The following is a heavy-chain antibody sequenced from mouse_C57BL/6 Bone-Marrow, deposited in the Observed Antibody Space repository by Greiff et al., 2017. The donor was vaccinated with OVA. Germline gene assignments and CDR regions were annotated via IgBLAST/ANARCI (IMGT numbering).Heavy chain of an antibody. CDR1: GFNIKDDY. J-gene: IGHJ1*03. CDR3: TTYDYDWDWYFDV. D-gene: IGHD2-4*01. Sequence: VQLKQSGAELMRPGASVKLSCTASGFNIKDDYMHWVKQRPEQGLEWIGWIDPENGDTEYASKFQGKATITADTSSNTAYLQLRSLTSEDTAVYYCTTYDYDWDWYFDVWGTGTTVTVSS. CDR2: IDPENGDT. V-gene: IGHV14-4*01.